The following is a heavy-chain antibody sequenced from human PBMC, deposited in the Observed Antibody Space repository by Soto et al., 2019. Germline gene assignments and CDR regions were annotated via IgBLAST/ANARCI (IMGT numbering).Heavy chain of an antibody. CDR1: GGTFSSYT. CDR2: IIPILGIA. D-gene: IGHD2-2*01. V-gene: IGHV1-69*02. CDR3: ARSAGYCSSTSCSNGDYYYYYMDV. J-gene: IGHJ6*03. Sequence: QVQLVQSGAEVKKPGSSVKVSCKASGGTFSSYTISWVRQAPGQGLEWMGRIIPILGIANYAQKFQGRVTITADKSTSTAYMELSSLRSEDTAVYYCARSAGYCSSTSCSNGDYYYYYMDVWGKGTTVTVSS.